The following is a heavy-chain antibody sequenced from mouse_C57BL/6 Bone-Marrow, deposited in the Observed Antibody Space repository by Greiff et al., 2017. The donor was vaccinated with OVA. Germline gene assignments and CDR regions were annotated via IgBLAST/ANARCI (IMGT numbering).Heavy chain of an antibody. CDR1: GDACTIYW. D-gene: IGHD4-1*01. J-gene: IGHJ2*01. Sequence: VQLQQPGAELVKPGASVKMSCKGCGDACTIYWITWVKQRPGQGLEWIGDIYPGSGSTNYNEKFKSKATLTVDTSSSTAYMQLSSLTSEDSAVYYCARSANWDRKDYWGQGTTLTVSS. V-gene: IGHV1-55*01. CDR2: IYPGSGST. CDR3: ARSANWDRKDY.